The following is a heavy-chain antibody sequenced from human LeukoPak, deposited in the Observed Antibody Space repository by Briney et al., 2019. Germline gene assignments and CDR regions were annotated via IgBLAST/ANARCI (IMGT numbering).Heavy chain of an antibody. V-gene: IGHV1-24*01. CDR2: FDPEDGET. Sequence: GASVKVSCKVSGYTLTELSMHWVRQAPGKGLEWMGGFDPEDGETIYAQKFQGRVTMTEDTSTDTAYMELSSLRSEDTAVYYCATYGSLLCPMCAFDIWGQGTMVTVSS. CDR1: GYTLTELS. CDR3: ATYGSLLCPMCAFDI. D-gene: IGHD3-10*01. J-gene: IGHJ3*02.